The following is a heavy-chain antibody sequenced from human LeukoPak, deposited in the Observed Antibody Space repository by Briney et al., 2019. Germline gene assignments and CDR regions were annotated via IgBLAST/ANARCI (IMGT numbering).Heavy chain of an antibody. D-gene: IGHD5-18*01. V-gene: IGHV4-61*02. J-gene: IGHJ4*02. CDR2: VYISGST. CDR3: ARGLGGTAMVTGPYYFDY. CDR1: DGSISSGSYH. Sequence: PSETLSLTCIVSDGSISSGSYHWTWIRQPAGKGLEWIGRVYISGSTNYNPSLKSRVTISVDTSKNQFSLKLSSVTAADTAVYYCARGLGGTAMVTGPYYFDYWGQGTLVTVSS.